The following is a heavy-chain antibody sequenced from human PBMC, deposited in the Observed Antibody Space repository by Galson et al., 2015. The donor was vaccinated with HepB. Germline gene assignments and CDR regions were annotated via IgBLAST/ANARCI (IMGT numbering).Heavy chain of an antibody. CDR3: AREMAIAAPAAFDF. D-gene: IGHD6-25*01. CDR2: IWSNGSNR. V-gene: IGHV3-33*01. Sequence: SLRLSCAVSGFTFNRYGMHWVRQAPGKGLEWVALIWSNGSNRYYSNSVMGRFTISRDNSKNTLYLEMNSLRAEDTAVYYCAREMAIAAPAAFDFWGQGTLVTVSS. CDR1: GFTFNRYG. J-gene: IGHJ4*02.